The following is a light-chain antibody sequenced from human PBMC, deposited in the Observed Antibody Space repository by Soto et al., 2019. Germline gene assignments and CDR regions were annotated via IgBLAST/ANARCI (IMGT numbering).Light chain of an antibody. CDR3: SSYTRSSTYV. Sequence: QSVLTQPASVSGSPGQSIPISCTGTSSDVAAYNYVSWYQQHPGKAPKLMIYEVSKRPSGVSNRFSGSKSGNTASLTISGLQAEDEADYYCSSYTRSSTYVFGTGTKLTVL. V-gene: IGLV2-14*01. J-gene: IGLJ1*01. CDR1: SSDVAAYNY. CDR2: EVS.